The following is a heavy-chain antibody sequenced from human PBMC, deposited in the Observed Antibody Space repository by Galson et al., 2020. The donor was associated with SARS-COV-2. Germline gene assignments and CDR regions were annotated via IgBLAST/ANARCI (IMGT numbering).Heavy chain of an antibody. CDR1: GVSIRSSH. CDR3: TRNGAWWLVP. CDR2: IDYSGST. J-gene: IGHJ5*02. Sequence: SETLSLTCTVSGVSIRSSHWSWIRQSPEKGLEWIGEIDYSGSTKYNPSFKSRVTMSVDTSKNQFSLKLNSVTAADTAVYYCTRNGAWWLVPWGQGILVTVSS. V-gene: IGHV4-59*08. D-gene: IGHD2-8*01.